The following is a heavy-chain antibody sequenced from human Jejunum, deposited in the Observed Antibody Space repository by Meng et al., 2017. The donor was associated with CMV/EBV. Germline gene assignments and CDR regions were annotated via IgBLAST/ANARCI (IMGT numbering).Heavy chain of an antibody. CDR3: ASGNSFDF. D-gene: IGHD1-26*01. Sequence: SCTASGFPFSNYGLPWVRLAPGKGLEWVAFIRYDVRNKFYADSVKGRFTISRDNSKNTLAMEMNSLRVEDTAVYYCASGNSFDFWGQGTLVTVSS. V-gene: IGHV3-30*02. J-gene: IGHJ4*02. CDR2: IRYDVRNK. CDR1: GFPFSNYG.